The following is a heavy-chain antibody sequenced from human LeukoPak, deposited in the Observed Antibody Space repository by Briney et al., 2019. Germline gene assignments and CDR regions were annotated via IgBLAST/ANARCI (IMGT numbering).Heavy chain of an antibody. J-gene: IGHJ6*03. V-gene: IGHV3-20*04. CDR3: ARDRAGWYDDYYYYMDV. D-gene: IGHD6-19*01. CDR1: GFPLDDYG. Sequence: GGSLRLPCAASGFPLDDYGLSWVRPAPRKGLEWGSGINWNGGSTGYADSVKGRFTISRDNAKNSLYLQMNSLRAEDTALYYCARDRAGWYDDYYYYMDVWGKGTTVTVSS. CDR2: INWNGGST.